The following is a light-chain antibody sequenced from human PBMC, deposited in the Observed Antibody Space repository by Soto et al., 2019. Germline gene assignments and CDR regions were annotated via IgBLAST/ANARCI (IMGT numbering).Light chain of an antibody. J-gene: IGKJ2*01. CDR3: QQYDIWLRT. CDR1: QSVSRN. CDR2: GAS. V-gene: IGKV3-15*01. Sequence: EIVMTQSPATLSVAPGERATISCSASQSVSRNLAWYQQKTGQAPRLLIYGASTWATGIPSRFSGIGSGTDFTLTISSLQAEDLAVAYCQQYDIWLRTFRQRTKLEIK.